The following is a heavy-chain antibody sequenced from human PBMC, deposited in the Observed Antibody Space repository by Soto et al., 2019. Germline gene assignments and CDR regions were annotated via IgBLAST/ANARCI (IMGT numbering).Heavy chain of an antibody. CDR3: TKDTYYDYRSGYYIFDD. J-gene: IGHJ4*02. Sequence: QVQLMESGGGVVQPGRSLRLSCAVSGLTFSSYGMHLVLQAPGKGLECVAHILYDGSNEHYVDSVKGRFTIYRDNSNNTLYLQMNSLRAEDTAVYYCTKDTYYDYRSGYYIFDDWSQGTLVTVSS. V-gene: IGHV3-30*18. CDR1: GLTFSSYG. CDR2: ILYDGSNE. D-gene: IGHD3-3*01.